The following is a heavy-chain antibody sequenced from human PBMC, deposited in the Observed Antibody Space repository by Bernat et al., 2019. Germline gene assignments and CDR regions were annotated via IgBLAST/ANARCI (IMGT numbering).Heavy chain of an antibody. CDR3: ANHGVNCGGDGYRRRDAYDI. J-gene: IGHJ3*02. D-gene: IGHD2-21*02. Sequence: EVQLLESGGDLVQPGGSLRLSCAASGFAFSSHDMSWVRRAPGKGLEWVSSIRSNSGSAFYADSVKGRFTISRDNSKNTMFLQMDSLRDEDTAVYYCANHGVNCGGDGYRRRDAYDIWGQGTLVTVSS. V-gene: IGHV3-23*01. CDR1: GFAFSSHD. CDR2: IRSNSGSA.